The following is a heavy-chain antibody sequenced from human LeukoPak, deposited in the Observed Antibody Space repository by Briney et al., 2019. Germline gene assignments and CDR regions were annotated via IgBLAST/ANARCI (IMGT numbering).Heavy chain of an antibody. D-gene: IGHD7-27*01. CDR1: GFTFSSYW. CDR3: ARDRNIHGSDWGNWFDP. Sequence: GGSLRLSCEASGFTFSSYWMHWVRQAPGKGLVWVSRIVSDGSGTTYADSVKGRFTISRDNAKNTLYLQMDSLRAEDTAVYYCARDRNIHGSDWGNWFDPWGQGTLVTVSS. CDR2: IVSDGSGT. J-gene: IGHJ5*02. V-gene: IGHV3-74*01.